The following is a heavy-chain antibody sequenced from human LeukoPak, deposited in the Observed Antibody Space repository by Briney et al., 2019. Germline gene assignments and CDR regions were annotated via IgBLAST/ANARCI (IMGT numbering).Heavy chain of an antibody. CDR2: INHSGRT. CDR1: GGSFSGYY. D-gene: IGHD3-3*01. V-gene: IGHV4-34*01. Sequence: SETLSLTCAVYGGSFSGYYWSWIRQPPGKGREWVGEINHSGRTNNNTSLKRRVTISVDTSKNQYSLKLGSVTAADTAVYYCARHKGPSSIFGVVIRGYYFDYWGQGTLVTVSS. J-gene: IGHJ4*02. CDR3: ARHKGPSSIFGVVIRGYYFDY.